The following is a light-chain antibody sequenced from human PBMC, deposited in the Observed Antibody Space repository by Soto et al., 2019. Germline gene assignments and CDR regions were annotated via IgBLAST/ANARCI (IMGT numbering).Light chain of an antibody. CDR2: GAS. CDR3: QQTSTFPRT. CDR1: RDISNS. Sequence: DIQMTQSPSSVSAHGGDRLNITCRASRDISNSLAWYQQTPGKAPKLLLRGASSLHRGVSSRFSGGGAGTEFPLTISSLQPEDFATYYCQQTSTFPRTFGQGTKVDIK. J-gene: IGKJ1*01. V-gene: IGKV1-12*01.